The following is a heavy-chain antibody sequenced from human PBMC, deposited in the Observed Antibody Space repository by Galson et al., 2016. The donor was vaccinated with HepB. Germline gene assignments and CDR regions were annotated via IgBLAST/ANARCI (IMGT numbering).Heavy chain of an antibody. CDR3: AKRRSTIGDFDS. CDR1: GFTFSSYA. CDR2: ISGSDGSK. V-gene: IGHV3-23*01. Sequence: SLRLSCAASGFTFSSYAMSWVRQAPGKGLEWVSAISGSDGSKYYADSVKGRFTISRDDSKNTLYLQMNSLRAEDTAVYYCAKRRSTIGDFDSWGQGILVTVSS. J-gene: IGHJ4*02.